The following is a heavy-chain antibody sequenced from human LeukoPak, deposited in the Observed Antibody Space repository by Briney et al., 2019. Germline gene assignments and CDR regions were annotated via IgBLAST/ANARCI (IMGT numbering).Heavy chain of an antibody. CDR3: AKAGYDSSGYYYFDY. CDR1: GFTVSSTY. Sequence: GGSLRLSCAASGFTVSSTYMNWVRQAPGRGLEWVSVIYSGGTTYYADSVKGRFTISRDNSKNTLYLQMNSLRAEDTAVYYCAKAGYDSSGYYYFDYWGQGTLVTVSS. J-gene: IGHJ4*02. CDR2: IYSGGTT. D-gene: IGHD3-22*01. V-gene: IGHV3-53*01.